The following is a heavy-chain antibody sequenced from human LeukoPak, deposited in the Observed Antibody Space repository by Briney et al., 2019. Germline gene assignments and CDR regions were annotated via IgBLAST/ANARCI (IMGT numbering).Heavy chain of an antibody. J-gene: IGHJ5*02. CDR1: GYIFTGYY. CDR2: INPNSGGT. CDR3: ARGSSGWYLTSSFDP. V-gene: IGHV1-2*02. Sequence: GASVKVSCKASGYIFTGYYIYRVRQAPGQGLEYMGWINPNSGGTNYAQKFQGRVTMTRDTSISTAYMDLTRLTSDDTAIYYCARGSSGWYLTSSFDPWGQGTLVIVSS. D-gene: IGHD6-19*01.